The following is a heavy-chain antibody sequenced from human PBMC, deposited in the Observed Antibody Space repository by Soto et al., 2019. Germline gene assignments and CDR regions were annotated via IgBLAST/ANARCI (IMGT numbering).Heavy chain of an antibody. J-gene: IGHJ4*01. CDR2: ISSSSSTI. V-gene: IGHV3-48*01. D-gene: IGHD3-9*01. CDR3: ATGLLRYYAY. CDR1: GFPFSSYS. Sequence: PGGSLRLSCAASGFPFSSYSMNWVRQAPGKGLEWVSYISSSSSTIYYADSVKGRFTISRDNAKNSLYLQMNSLNTEDTAVYYCATGLLRYYAYWGHGTLVTVSS.